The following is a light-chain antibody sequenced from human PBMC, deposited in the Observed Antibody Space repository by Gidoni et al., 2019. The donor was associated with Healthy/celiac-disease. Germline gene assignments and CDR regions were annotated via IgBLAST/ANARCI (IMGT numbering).Light chain of an antibody. Sequence: DIQMTQSPSSLSASVGDRVTITCRASQIISSYLNWYQQKPGKAPKLLIYAASSFQSGVPSRFSGSGSGTDFTLTISSLQPEDFATYYCQQSYSTPPTFGGGTKVEIK. CDR3: QQSYSTPPT. V-gene: IGKV1-39*01. CDR1: QIISSY. CDR2: AAS. J-gene: IGKJ4*01.